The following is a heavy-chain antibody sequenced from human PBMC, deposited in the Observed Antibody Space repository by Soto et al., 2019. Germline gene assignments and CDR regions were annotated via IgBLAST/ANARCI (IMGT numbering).Heavy chain of an antibody. CDR3: ARWGCIAGFGHAFDI. CDR1: GYTFTSYA. V-gene: IGHV1-3*01. J-gene: IGHJ3*02. Sequence: ASVKVSCKASGYTFTSYAMHWVRQAPGQRLEWMGWINAGNGNTKYSQKFQGRVTITRDTSASTAYMELSSLRSEDTAVYYCARWGCIAGFGHAFDIWGQGTMVTVSS. D-gene: IGHD6-13*01. CDR2: INAGNGNT.